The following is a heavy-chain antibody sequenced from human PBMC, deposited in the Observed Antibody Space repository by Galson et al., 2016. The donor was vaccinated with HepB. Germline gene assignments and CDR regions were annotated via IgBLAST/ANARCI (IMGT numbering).Heavy chain of an antibody. D-gene: IGHD2-21*02. Sequence: SVKVSCKASGHTFTTYLIHWVRQAPGQSLEWMGWINPGNGNTRHSQNFQGRVTMDTSAGTAYMELSSLRSEDTAIYLCAREGIGARIVGDDALDVWGQGTMVTVSS. CDR1: GHTFTTYL. CDR2: INPGNGNT. V-gene: IGHV1-3*01. J-gene: IGHJ3*01. CDR3: AREGIGARIVGDDALDV.